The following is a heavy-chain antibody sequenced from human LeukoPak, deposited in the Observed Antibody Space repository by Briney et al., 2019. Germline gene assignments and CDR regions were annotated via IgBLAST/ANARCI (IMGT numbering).Heavy chain of an antibody. CDR1: GFTFSSYA. V-gene: IGHV3-23*01. J-gene: IGHJ6*03. CDR2: ISGSGGST. D-gene: IGHD3-10*01. CDR3: AKAVTMVQGVIIGSYYYYMDV. Sequence: PGGSLRLSCAASGFTFSSYAMRWVRQAPGKGLEWVSAISGSGGSTYYAESVKGRFTISRDNSKNTLYLQMNSLRAEDTAVYYCAKAVTMVQGVIIGSYYYYMDVWGKGTTVTVSS.